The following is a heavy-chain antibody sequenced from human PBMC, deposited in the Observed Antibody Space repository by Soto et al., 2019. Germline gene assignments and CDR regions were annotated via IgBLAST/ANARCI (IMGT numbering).Heavy chain of an antibody. D-gene: IGHD3-3*01. Sequence: VQLLESGGGLVQPGGSLRLSCAASGFTFSSYAMSWVRQAPGKGLEWVSAISGSGGSTYYADSVKGRFTISRDNSKNTLYLQMNSLRAEDTAVYYCAKGCSDVLRFLERRYYGMDVWGQGTTVTVSS. CDR1: GFTFSSYA. J-gene: IGHJ6*02. CDR2: ISGSGGST. V-gene: IGHV3-23*01. CDR3: AKGCSDVLRFLERRYYGMDV.